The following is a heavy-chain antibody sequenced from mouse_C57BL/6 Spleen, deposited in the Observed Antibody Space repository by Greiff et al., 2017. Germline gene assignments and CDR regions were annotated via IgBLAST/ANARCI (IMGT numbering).Heavy chain of an antibody. V-gene: IGHV1-69*01. CDR2: IDPSDSYT. J-gene: IGHJ1*03. D-gene: IGHD1-1*02. CDR3: ARGGKGWYFDV. CDR1: GYTFTSYW. Sequence: QVQLQQPGAELVMPGASVKLSCKASGYTFTSYWMHWVKQRPGQGLEWIGEIDPSDSYTNYTQKFKGKSTLTVDKSSSTAYMQLSSLTSEDSAVDYCARGGKGWYFDVWGTGTTVTVSS.